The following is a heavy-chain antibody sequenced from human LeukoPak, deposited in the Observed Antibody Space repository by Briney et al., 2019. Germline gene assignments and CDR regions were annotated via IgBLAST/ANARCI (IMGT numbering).Heavy chain of an antibody. J-gene: IGHJ4*02. CDR2: ISAYNGNT. CDR1: GYTFTSYG. CDR3: AREVPYDSSFYYQPFDY. V-gene: IGHV1-18*01. Sequence: ASVKVSCKASGYTFTSYGIGWVRQAPGQGLEWMGWISAYNGNTNYAQKLQGRVTMTTDTSTSAAYMNLRSLRSDDTAVYYCAREVPYDSSFYYQPFDYWGQGTLVTVSS. D-gene: IGHD3-22*01.